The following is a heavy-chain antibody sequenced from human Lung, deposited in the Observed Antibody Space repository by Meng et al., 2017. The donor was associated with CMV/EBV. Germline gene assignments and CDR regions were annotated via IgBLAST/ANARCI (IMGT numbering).Heavy chain of an antibody. J-gene: IGHJ5*02. CDR3: ATEEGYCSGTSCGWFDP. Sequence: NTFTALYIHWAQQAPGKGLEWMGLVDPEDGETMYAEKFQGRVSITADLSTDTAYMELSSLTSEDTAIYYCATEEGYCSGTSCGWFDPWGQGTLVTVSS. CDR1: NTFTALY. D-gene: IGHD2-15*01. V-gene: IGHV1-69-2*01. CDR2: VDPEDGET.